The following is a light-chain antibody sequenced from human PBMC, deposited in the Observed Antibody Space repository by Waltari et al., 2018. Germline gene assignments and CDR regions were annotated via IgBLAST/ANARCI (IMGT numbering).Light chain of an antibody. CDR2: EDK. V-gene: IGLV6-57*03. J-gene: IGLJ3*02. CDR3: QSYDSKNTKV. CDR1: SGPIASNF. Sequence: FILTQPHSVSESPGKTITLSCTRNSGPIASNFVQWYQLRPDSVPMPVIYEDKQRPSGVPDRFSGSIDRSSNSASLTISGLKTEDEGDYYCQSYDSKNTKVFGGGTKLTVL.